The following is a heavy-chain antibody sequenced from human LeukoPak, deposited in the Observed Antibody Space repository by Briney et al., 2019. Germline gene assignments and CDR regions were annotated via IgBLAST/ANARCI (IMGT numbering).Heavy chain of an antibody. CDR2: IYTSGST. CDR1: AGSISSYY. J-gene: IGHJ3*02. Sequence: PETLSLTSTVSAGSISSYYWSCIPQPAEKGPECIWRIYTSGSTNYNPSLKSRVTISVDKSKSQFSLKLSSVTAADTAVYYCARERHATWNYLGRAFDIWGQGTMVTVSS. V-gene: IGHV4-4*07. D-gene: IGHD1-7*01. CDR3: ARERHATWNYLGRAFDI.